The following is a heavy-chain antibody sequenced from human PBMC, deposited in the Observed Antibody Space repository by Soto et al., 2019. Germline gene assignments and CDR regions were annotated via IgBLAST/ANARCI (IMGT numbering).Heavy chain of an antibody. CDR2: MNPNSGNT. CDR1: GYTFTNYD. V-gene: IGHV1-8*01. CDR3: ARGLGYYYYMDV. J-gene: IGHJ6*03. Sequence: QVQLVQSGAEVKKPGASGRVSCKASGYTFTNYDINWVRQATGQGLDWMGRMNPNSGNTGYAQKFHCRVTMTRNTSIRTAYMELSSLRSEDTAVYYCARGLGYYYYMDVWGKGTTVTVSS.